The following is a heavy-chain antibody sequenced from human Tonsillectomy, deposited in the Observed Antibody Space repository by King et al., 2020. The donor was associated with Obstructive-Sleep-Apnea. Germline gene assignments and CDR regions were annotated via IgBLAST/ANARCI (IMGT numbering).Heavy chain of an antibody. D-gene: IGHD5-18*01. Sequence: VQLVESGGGLVQPGGSLRLSCAASGFTFISYAMSWVRQAPGKGLDWVSAISGSGSGTYYADSVKGRFTISRDNSKNTLYLQMNSLRAEDTAVYYVAKVVDTAMGNWFDPWGQGTLVTVSS. CDR2: ISGSGSGT. CDR1: GFTFISYA. CDR3: AKVVDTAMGNWFDP. J-gene: IGHJ5*02. V-gene: IGHV3-23*04.